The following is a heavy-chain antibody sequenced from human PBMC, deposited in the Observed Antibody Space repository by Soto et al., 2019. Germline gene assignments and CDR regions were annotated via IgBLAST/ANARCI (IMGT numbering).Heavy chain of an antibody. V-gene: IGHV1-3*01. J-gene: IGHJ4*02. CDR2: INSVNDHT. Sequence: GASVKVSCKASGYSFSTHAMHWVRQAPGQGLEWVGWINSVNDHTIYSEKFQGRVTITSDTSATTAYMELSSLTSEDTAIYYCARNILGGTTDYWDQGTLVTVSS. CDR1: GYSFSTHA. CDR3: ARNILGGTTDY. D-gene: IGHD1-7*01.